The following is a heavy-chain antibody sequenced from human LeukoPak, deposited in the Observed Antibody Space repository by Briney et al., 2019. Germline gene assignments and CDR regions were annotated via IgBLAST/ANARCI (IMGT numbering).Heavy chain of an antibody. CDR2: ISYDGSNK. Sequence: GGSLRLSCAASGFTFSSYAMHWVRQAPGKGLEWVAVISYDGSNKYYADSVKGRFTISRDNSKNTLYLQMNSLRAEDTAAYCCARDRWELLTGGAFDIWGQGTMVTVSS. V-gene: IGHV3-30*04. CDR3: ARDRWELLTGGAFDI. J-gene: IGHJ3*02. CDR1: GFTFSSYA. D-gene: IGHD1-26*01.